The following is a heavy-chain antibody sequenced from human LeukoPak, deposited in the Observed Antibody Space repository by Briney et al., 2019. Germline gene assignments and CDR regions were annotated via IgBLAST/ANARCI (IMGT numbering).Heavy chain of an antibody. CDR1: GFTFSSYA. CDR2: ISGSGGST. V-gene: IGHV3-23*01. D-gene: IGHD2-15*01. CDR3: ASDCSGGSCYFDY. J-gene: IGHJ4*02. Sequence: GGSLRLSCAASGFTFSSYAMSWVHQAPGKGLEWVSAISGSGGSTYYADSVKGRFTISRDNSKNTLYLQMNSLRAEDTAVYYCASDCSGGSCYFDYWGQGTLVTVSS.